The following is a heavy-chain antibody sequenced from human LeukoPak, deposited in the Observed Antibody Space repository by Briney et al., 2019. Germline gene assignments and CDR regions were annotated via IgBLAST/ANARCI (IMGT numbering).Heavy chain of an antibody. CDR2: ISGAGGST. Sequence: GGSLRLSCAASGFTFDDYAMHWVRQAPGKGLEWVSDISGAGGSTDYADSVKGRFTVSRDSSKNTLYLQMNSLRAEDTAVYYCAKSRESYWVPEFDYWGQGTLVTVSS. J-gene: IGHJ4*02. D-gene: IGHD2-2*01. CDR1: GFTFDDYA. V-gene: IGHV3-23*01. CDR3: AKSRESYWVPEFDY.